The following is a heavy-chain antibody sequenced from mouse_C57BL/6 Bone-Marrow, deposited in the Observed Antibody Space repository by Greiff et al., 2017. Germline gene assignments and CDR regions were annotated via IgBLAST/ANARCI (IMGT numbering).Heavy chain of an antibody. CDR3: ARWLLRFAY. V-gene: IGHV1-64*01. CDR1: GYTFTSYW. CDR2: IHPNSGST. Sequence: VQLQQPGAELVKPGASVKLSCKASGYTFTSYWMHWVNQRPGQGLEWIGMIHPNSGSTNYNAKFKSKATLTVDKSSSTAYMQLSGLTSEDSAVXYCARWLLRFAYWGQGTLVTVSA. D-gene: IGHD2-3*01. J-gene: IGHJ3*01.